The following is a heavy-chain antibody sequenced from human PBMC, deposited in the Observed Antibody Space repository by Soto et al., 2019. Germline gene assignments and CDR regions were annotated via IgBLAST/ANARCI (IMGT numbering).Heavy chain of an antibody. CDR2: INHSGST. CDR1: GGSFSGYY. J-gene: IGHJ4*02. V-gene: IGHV4-34*01. D-gene: IGHD2-21*02. CDR3: ARGPYIVVVTANYYYFDY. Sequence: PSDTLSLTCAVYGGSFSGYYWSWIRQPPGKGLEWIGEINHSGSTNYNPSLKSRVTISVDTSKNQFSLKLSSVTAADTAVYYCARGPYIVVVTANYYYFDYWGQGTLVTVSS.